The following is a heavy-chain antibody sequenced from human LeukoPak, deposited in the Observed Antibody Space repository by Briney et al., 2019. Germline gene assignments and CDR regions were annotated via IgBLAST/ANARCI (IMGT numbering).Heavy chain of an antibody. J-gene: IGHJ4*02. CDR1: GFTFNSYA. CDR2: IFGSGGSA. D-gene: IGHD6-19*01. Sequence: GGSLRLSCAASGFTFNSYAMYWVRQAPGKGLEWVSGIFGSGGSAHCADSVKGRFTISRDNSKNTVYLQMDSLRDEDTAVYYCGKTTTGYSSGRYPGWPVDYWGQGTLVTVSS. V-gene: IGHV3-23*01. CDR3: GKTTTGYSSGRYPGWPVDY.